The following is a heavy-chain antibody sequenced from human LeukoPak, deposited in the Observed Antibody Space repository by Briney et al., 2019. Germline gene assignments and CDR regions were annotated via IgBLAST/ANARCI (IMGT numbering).Heavy chain of an antibody. D-gene: IGHD6-6*01. CDR1: GFTFDDYA. Sequence: GGSLRLSCAASGFTFDDYAMHWVRQAPGKGLEWVSGISWNSGSIGYADSVKGRFTISRDNAKNSLYLQMNSLRAEDTAVYYCASPGYSSSSDYYYYMDVWGKGTTVTVSS. CDR2: ISWNSGSI. V-gene: IGHV3-9*01. CDR3: ASPGYSSSSDYYYYMDV. J-gene: IGHJ6*03.